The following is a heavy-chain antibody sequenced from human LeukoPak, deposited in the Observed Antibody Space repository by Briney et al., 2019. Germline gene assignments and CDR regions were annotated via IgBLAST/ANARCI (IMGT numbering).Heavy chain of an antibody. D-gene: IGHD6-6*01. CDR2: IIPILGIA. J-gene: IGHJ4*02. CDR1: GGXFSSYA. Sequence: ASVKVSCKASGGXFSSYAMSWVRQAPGQGLEWMGRIIPILGIANYAQKFQGRVTITADKSTSTAYMELSSLRSEDTAVYYCAREGSSGLFDYWGQGTLVTVSS. V-gene: IGHV1-69*04. CDR3: AREGSSGLFDY.